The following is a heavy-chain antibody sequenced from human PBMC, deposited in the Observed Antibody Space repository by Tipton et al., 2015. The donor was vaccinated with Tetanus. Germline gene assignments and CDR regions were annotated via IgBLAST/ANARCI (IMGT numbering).Heavy chain of an antibody. D-gene: IGHD2-2*01. CDR3: ARDSPDILLVPAV. Sequence: GSLRLSCAASRIRLSDYAMGWVRQAPGKGLMWVSRINGHGTNTAYADSVKGRFTISRDNAKNTLYLQMNSLRAEDTAVYYCARDSPDILLVPAVWGQGTLVTVSS. J-gene: IGHJ4*02. V-gene: IGHV3-74*01. CDR2: INGHGTNT. CDR1: RIRLSDYA.